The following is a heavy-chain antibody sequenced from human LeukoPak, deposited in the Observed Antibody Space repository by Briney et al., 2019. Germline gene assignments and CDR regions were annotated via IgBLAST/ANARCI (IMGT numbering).Heavy chain of an antibody. CDR3: SRSLGVDGPNWFNP. V-gene: IGHV4-34*01. J-gene: IGHJ5*02. CDR1: GGSFSGYC. CDR2: INHSGST. Sequence: SETLTLTCTVYGGSFSGYCWSWIRQPPGKGLEWIGEINHSGSTNYNPSLKIRFPISVDTSKNQFSLKLSSVTAADTAVYYCSRSLGVDGPNWFNPSGHGTLFTVSS. D-gene: IGHD3-16*01.